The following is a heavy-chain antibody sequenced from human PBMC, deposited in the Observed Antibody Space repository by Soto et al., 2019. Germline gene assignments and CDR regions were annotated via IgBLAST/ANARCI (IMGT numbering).Heavy chain of an antibody. CDR1: GFTFSSYA. CDR3: ARGQGYCSGGSCDPNPVYFDL. V-gene: IGHV3-30-3*01. Sequence: QVQLVESGGGVVQPGRSLRLSCAASGFTFSSYAMHWVRQAPGKGLEWVAVISYDGSNKYYADSVKGRFTISRDNSKNTLYLQINRLRAEDTAVYYCARGQGYCSGGSCDPNPVYFDLWGRGTLVTVSS. D-gene: IGHD2-15*01. J-gene: IGHJ2*01. CDR2: ISYDGSNK.